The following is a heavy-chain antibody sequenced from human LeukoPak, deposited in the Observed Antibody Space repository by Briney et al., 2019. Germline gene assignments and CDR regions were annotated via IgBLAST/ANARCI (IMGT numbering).Heavy chain of an antibody. CDR1: GDSVPTTGAA. V-gene: IGHV6-1*01. D-gene: IGHD5-18*01. J-gene: IGHJ2*01. CDR2: TYYISKWYN. Sequence: KPSQTLSLTCAISGDSVPTTGAAWNWIRQSPSRGLEWLGRTYYISKWYNDYAISVKSRMSINADTSKNQFSLQLNSVTPEDTAVYYCTRDLKGARETMVTGFSWYFDLWGRGTLVTVSS. CDR3: TRDLKGARETMVTGFSWYFDL.